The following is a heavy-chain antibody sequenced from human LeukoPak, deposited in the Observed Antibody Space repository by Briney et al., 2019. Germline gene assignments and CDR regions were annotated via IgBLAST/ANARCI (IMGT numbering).Heavy chain of an antibody. CDR1: GFTFSSYD. Sequence: GGSLRLSCAASGFTFSSYDMHWVRQATGKGLEWVSAIGTAGDTYYPGSVKGRFTISRENAKNSSYLQMNSLRAGDTAVYYCARSRSGHNAFDIWGQGTMVTVSS. V-gene: IGHV3-13*01. D-gene: IGHD2-15*01. J-gene: IGHJ3*02. CDR2: IGTAGDT. CDR3: ARSRSGHNAFDI.